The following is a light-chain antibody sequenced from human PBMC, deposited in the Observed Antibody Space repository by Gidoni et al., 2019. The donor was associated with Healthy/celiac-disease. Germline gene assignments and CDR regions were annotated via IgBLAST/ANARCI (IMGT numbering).Light chain of an antibody. Sequence: DIQMTQSPSSLSASVGDRATITCRASQGISNYLAWYQQKPGKVPKLLIYAASTLPSGVPSRFSSSGSGTDFTLTISSLQSEDVATYYCQQYNSAPFTFGGXTKVEIK. CDR3: QQYNSAPFT. CDR1: QGISNY. CDR2: AAS. J-gene: IGKJ4*01. V-gene: IGKV1-27*01.